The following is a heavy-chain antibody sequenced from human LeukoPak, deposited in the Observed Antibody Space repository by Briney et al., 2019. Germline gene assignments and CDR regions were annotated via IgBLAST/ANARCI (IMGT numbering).Heavy chain of an antibody. Sequence: PGGSLRLSCVASGFSLSSYNMNWVRQAPGKGLEWVSGISPSGDITYYADSVKGRFTISRDNSKNTLYLEVISLTAEDTAVYYCAKDDAWLRFGEWSQGTLVTVSS. J-gene: IGHJ4*02. D-gene: IGHD3-10*01. CDR2: ISPSGDIT. CDR1: GFSLSSYN. CDR3: AKDDAWLRFGE. V-gene: IGHV3-23*01.